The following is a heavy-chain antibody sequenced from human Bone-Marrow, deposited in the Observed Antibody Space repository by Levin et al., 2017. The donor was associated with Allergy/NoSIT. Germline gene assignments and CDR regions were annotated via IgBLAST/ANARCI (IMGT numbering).Heavy chain of an antibody. CDR3: ARVHDYIWGSYRYYYYMDV. Sequence: SETLSLTCAVYGGSFSGYYWSWIRQPPGKGLEWIGEINHSGSTNYNPSLKSRVTISVDTSKNQFSLKLSSVTAADTAVYYCARVHDYIWGSYRYYYYMDVWGKGTTVTVSS. V-gene: IGHV4-34*01. D-gene: IGHD3-16*02. CDR1: GGSFSGYY. CDR2: INHSGST. J-gene: IGHJ6*03.